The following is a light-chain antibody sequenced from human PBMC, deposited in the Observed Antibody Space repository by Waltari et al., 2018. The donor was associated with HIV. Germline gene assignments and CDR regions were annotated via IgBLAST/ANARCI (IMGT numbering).Light chain of an antibody. J-gene: IGKJ1*01. CDR1: QSLLNSDDENTY. CDR3: MQRIEFPWT. Sequence: DIVMTQTPLSLPVTPGEPASISCRSSQSLLNSDDENTYLDWYLQKPGQSPQLLISTLSYRASGVPDRFRGSGSGTDFTLRISRVEAEDVGFYYCMQRIEFPWTFGQGTKVEIK. CDR2: TLS. V-gene: IGKV2-40*01.